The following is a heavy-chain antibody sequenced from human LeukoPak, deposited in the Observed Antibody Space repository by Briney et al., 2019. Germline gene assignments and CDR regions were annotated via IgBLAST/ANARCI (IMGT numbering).Heavy chain of an antibody. CDR3: AKSGGSETSYYYYYMEV. V-gene: IGHV3-30*02. CDR2: IRYDGSNK. Sequence: PGGSLRLSCAASGFTFSSYGMYWVRRAPGKGLEWVAFIRYDGSNKYYADSVKGRFTISRDNSKNTLYLQMNSLRAEDTAVYYCAKSGGSETSYYYYYMEVWGKGTTVTVSS. J-gene: IGHJ6*03. CDR1: GFTFSSYG. D-gene: IGHD4-11*01.